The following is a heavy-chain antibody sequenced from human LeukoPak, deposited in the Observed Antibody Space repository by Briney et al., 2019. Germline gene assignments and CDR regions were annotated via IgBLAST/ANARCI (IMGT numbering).Heavy chain of an antibody. CDR2: IHYNGDI. CDR1: GDSIRSYY. D-gene: IGHD3-22*01. J-gene: IGHJ4*02. CDR3: GRWGYFDSGNYFVVDY. Sequence: SETLSLTCIVSGDSIRSYYWNWIRQAPGKALEWIGHIHYNGDIAYNFSLKSRVTISMDTSKNQFSLKLSSVTAADTAVYYCGRWGYFDSGNYFVVDYWGQGTVVTVSS. V-gene: IGHV4-59*01.